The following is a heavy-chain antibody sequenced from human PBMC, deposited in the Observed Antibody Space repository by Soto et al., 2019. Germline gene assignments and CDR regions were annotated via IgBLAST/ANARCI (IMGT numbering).Heavy chain of an antibody. CDR3: ARATSKYCSGGSCYYYYYYYYMDV. CDR2: IYYSGST. J-gene: IGHJ6*03. D-gene: IGHD2-15*01. Sequence: PSETLSLTCTVSGGSISSGGYYWSWIRQHPGKGLEWIGYIYYSGSTYYNPSLKSRVTISVDTSKNQFSLKLSSVTAADTAVYYCARATSKYCSGGSCYYYYYYYYMDVWGKGTTVTVSS. CDR1: GGSISSGGYY. V-gene: IGHV4-31*03.